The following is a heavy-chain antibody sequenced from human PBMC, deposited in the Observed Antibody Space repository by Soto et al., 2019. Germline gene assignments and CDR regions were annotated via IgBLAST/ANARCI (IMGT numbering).Heavy chain of an antibody. Sequence: ASVKVSCKPSGYTFTSYEINWVRQAPGQGREWMGWISAYNGNTNYAQKLQGRVTMTTDTSTSTAYMELRSLRSDDTAVYYCAKMEVWFGELTSYYYYYGMDVWGQGTTVTVSS. V-gene: IGHV1-18*01. J-gene: IGHJ6*02. CDR1: GYTFTSYE. D-gene: IGHD3-10*01. CDR3: AKMEVWFGELTSYYYYYGMDV. CDR2: ISAYNGNT.